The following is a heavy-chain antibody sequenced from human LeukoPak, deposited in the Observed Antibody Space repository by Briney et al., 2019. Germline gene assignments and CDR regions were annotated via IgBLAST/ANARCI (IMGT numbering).Heavy chain of an antibody. CDR1: GGSISSYY. D-gene: IGHD1-1*01. Sequence: SETLSLTCTVSGGSISSYYWGWIRQPPGKGLEWIGCIYNSGSTYYSPSLKRRVTISVDTSKKQFSLRLGSVSVADTAVYYCARAWYNYGVFDLWGRGTLVTVSS. V-gene: IGHV4-59*01. CDR3: ARAWYNYGVFDL. J-gene: IGHJ2*01. CDR2: IYNSGST.